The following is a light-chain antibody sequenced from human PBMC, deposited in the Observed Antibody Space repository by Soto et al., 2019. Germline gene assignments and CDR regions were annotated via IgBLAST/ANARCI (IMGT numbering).Light chain of an antibody. CDR3: QQYDRYPYT. Sequence: DIQMTQFPSTLSASVGDRVTITCRASQSVRSWLAWYQQRPGKAPKLLIRKASTLESGVPARLSGSGSGTDFTLTIISLQPEDSATYYCQQYDRYPYTFGQGTKLEIK. J-gene: IGKJ2*01. V-gene: IGKV1-5*03. CDR2: KAS. CDR1: QSVRSW.